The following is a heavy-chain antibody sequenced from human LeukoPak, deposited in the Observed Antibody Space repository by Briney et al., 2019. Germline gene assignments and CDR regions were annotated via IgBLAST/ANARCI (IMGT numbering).Heavy chain of an antibody. V-gene: IGHV1-18*01. Sequence: GASVKVSCKASGYTFTSYGISWVRQAPGQGLEWMGWISAYNGNTNYAQKFQGRVTITRDTSASTAYMELSSLRPEDTAVYYCARGRYSSGFGRYYYYGMDVWGQGTTVTVSS. CDR2: ISAYNGNT. J-gene: IGHJ6*02. CDR1: GYTFTSYG. D-gene: IGHD6-25*01. CDR3: ARGRYSSGFGRYYYYGMDV.